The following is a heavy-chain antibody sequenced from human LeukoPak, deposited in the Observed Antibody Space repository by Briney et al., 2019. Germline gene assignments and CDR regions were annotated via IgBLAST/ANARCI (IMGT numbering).Heavy chain of an antibody. CDR2: IKQAGSEE. D-gene: IGHD3-9*01. CDR3: AKVVQVLTGYYISYGMDV. V-gene: IGHV3-7*05. J-gene: IGHJ6*02. Sequence: GWALRLSCEASGFTFSSYWMSWVRQAPGKGLEWVANIKQAGSEEYCVDSGKGRFPLSRHNAKNSLNLVMNSLRGQDTAVYYCAKVVQVLTGYYISYGMDVWGQGTTVTVS. CDR1: GFTFSSYW.